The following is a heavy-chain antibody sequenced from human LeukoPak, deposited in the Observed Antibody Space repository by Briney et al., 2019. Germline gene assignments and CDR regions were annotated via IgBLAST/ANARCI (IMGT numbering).Heavy chain of an antibody. D-gene: IGHD2-2*01. J-gene: IGHJ6*02. CDR2: IYYSGST. CDR1: GGSISSSSYY. Sequence: SETLSLTCTVSGGSISSSSYYWDWIRQPPGKGLEWIGSIYYSGSTYYKPSLKSRVTISVDTSKNQFSLNLTSVTPADTAVYYYARHSTSSYYYYGMDVWGQGTPVTVSS. V-gene: IGHV4-39*01. CDR3: ARHSTSSYYYYGMDV.